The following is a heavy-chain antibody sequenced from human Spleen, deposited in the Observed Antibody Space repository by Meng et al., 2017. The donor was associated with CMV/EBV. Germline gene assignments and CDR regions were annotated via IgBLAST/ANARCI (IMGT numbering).Heavy chain of an antibody. D-gene: IGHD3-3*01. CDR1: RGSFSGYY. J-gene: IGHJ3*02. Sequence: SETLSLTCAVYRGSFSGYYWGWIRQPPGKGLEWIGSIYYSGSTYYNPSLKSRVTISVDTSKNQFSLKLSSVTAADTAVYYCATVGIFGVVIIGAFDIWGQGTMVTVSS. CDR3: ATVGIFGVVIIGAFDI. V-gene: IGHV4-34*01. CDR2: IYYSGST.